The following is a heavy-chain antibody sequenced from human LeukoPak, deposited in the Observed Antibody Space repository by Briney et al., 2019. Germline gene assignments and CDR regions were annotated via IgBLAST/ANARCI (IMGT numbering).Heavy chain of an antibody. CDR1: GYTFTGYY. Sequence: GASVKVSCKASGYTFTGYYMHCVRQAPGQGLEWMGWINPNSGGTNYAQKFQGRVTMTRDTSISTAYMELSRLRSDDTAVYYCARKSYDSSGYYSGYFDYWGQGTLVTVSS. CDR2: INPNSGGT. V-gene: IGHV1-2*02. J-gene: IGHJ4*02. D-gene: IGHD3-22*01. CDR3: ARKSYDSSGYYSGYFDY.